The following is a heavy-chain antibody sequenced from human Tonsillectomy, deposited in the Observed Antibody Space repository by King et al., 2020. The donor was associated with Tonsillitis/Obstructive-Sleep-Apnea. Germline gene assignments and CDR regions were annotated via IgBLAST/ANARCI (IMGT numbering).Heavy chain of an antibody. V-gene: IGHV3-15*01. J-gene: IGHJ4*02. Sequence: VQLVESGGGLVKPGGSLRLSCAASGFTFSNAWMSWVRQAPGKGLEWVGRIKSKTDGGTTDYAAPVKGRFTISRDDSKNTLYLQMNSLKTEDTAVYYCTTDGEDFWSGYYPYYFDYWGQGTLVTVSS. CDR2: IKSKTDGGTT. D-gene: IGHD3-3*01. CDR3: TTDGEDFWSGYYPYYFDY. CDR1: GFTFSNAW.